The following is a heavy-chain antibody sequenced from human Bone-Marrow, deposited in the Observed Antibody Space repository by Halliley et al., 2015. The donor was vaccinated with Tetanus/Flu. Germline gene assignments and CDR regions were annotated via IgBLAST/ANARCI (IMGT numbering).Heavy chain of an antibody. CDR1: GFTFSDHY. V-gene: IGHV3-72*01. CDR2: MRNKANSYST. J-gene: IGHJ4*02. Sequence: SLRLSCAASGFTFSDHYMDWVRQAPGKGLEWVGRMRNKANSYSTEYAASVKGRFTISRHDSKNSLYLHMNSLKTEDTAVYYCARLAVSYYDSSGYGNYYWGQGTLVTVSS. D-gene: IGHD3-22*01. CDR3: ARLAVSYYDSSGYGNYY.